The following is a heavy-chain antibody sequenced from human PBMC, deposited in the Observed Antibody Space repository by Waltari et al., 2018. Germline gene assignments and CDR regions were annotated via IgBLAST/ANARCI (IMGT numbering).Heavy chain of an antibody. CDR2: INMYGSST. V-gene: IGHV3-74*01. CDR1: GFTFSSYW. Sequence: EVQLVESGGGLVQPGGSLRLSCAASGFTFSSYWMHWVRQAPGKGLVWVSRINMYGSSTRYADSVKGRFTISRDNAKNTLYLQMNSLRAEDTAVYYCASALGGLQWNWYFDLWGRGTLVTVSS. CDR3: ASALGGLQWNWYFDL. J-gene: IGHJ2*01. D-gene: IGHD1-26*01.